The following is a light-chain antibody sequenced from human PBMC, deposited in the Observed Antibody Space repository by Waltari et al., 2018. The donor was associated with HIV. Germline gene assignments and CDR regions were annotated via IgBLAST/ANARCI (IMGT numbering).Light chain of an antibody. CDR1: QSVSSN. V-gene: IGKV3-15*01. CDR2: GAS. Sequence: EIVMTQSPATLSVSPGERATLSCRASQSVSSNLAWYQQKPGQGPRLLIYGASTRATGIPARFSGSGSGAEFTLTISSLQSEDFATYYCHRYNSYSPVNFGPG. CDR3: HRYNSYSPVN. J-gene: IGKJ3*01.